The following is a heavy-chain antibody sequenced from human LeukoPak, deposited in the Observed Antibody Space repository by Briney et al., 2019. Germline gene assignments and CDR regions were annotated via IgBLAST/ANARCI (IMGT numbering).Heavy chain of an antibody. CDR1: GFTFSSYA. D-gene: IGHD3-10*01. CDR2: ISGSGGST. J-gene: IGHJ5*02. Sequence: GGSLRLSCAASGFTFSSYAMSWVRQAPGKGLEWVSSISGSGGSTYYADSVKGRFTICRDNSKNTLYLQMNSRRAEDTALYYCAKDGYYYGSGGWFDPWGQGTLVTVSS. V-gene: IGHV3-23*01. CDR3: AKDGYYYGSGGWFDP.